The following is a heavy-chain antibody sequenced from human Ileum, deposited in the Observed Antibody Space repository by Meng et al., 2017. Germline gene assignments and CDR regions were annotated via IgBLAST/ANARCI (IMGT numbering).Heavy chain of an antibody. D-gene: IGHD4-23*01. CDR1: GYTFTSYD. CDR3: ARDYGGNSGWFGP. V-gene: IGHV1-8*01. J-gene: IGHJ5*02. Sequence: QGQVGKSGSQVKKPGASGQASFKASGYTFTSYDINWVRQASGQGLEWLGWMNPDSGNTGYAQKFQGRVTITRDTSRTTAYMELSSLRSEDTAVYYCARDYGGNSGWFGPWGQGTLVTVSS. CDR2: MNPDSGNT.